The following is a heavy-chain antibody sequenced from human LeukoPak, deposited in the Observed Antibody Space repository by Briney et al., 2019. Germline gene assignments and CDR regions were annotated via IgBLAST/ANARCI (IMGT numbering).Heavy chain of an antibody. V-gene: IGHV4-4*07. J-gene: IGHJ3*02. Sequence: SETLSLTCTVFGGSISSYYWSWIRQPAGKGLEWIGRIYTSESTNYNPSLKSRVTISVDTSKNQFSLKLSSVTAADTAVYYCARDSPNYDYVWGSYYDAFDIWGQGTMVTVSS. CDR2: IYTSEST. CDR1: GGSISSYY. D-gene: IGHD3-16*01. CDR3: ARDSPNYDYVWGSYYDAFDI.